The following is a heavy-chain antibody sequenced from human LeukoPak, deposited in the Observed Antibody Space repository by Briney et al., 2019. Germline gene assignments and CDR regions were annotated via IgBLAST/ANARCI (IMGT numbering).Heavy chain of an antibody. CDR2: ISGSGGST. Sequence: GGSLRLSCAASGFTFSNAWMSWVRQAPGKGLEWVSAISGSGGSTYYADSVKGRFTISRDNSKNTLYLQMNSLRAEDTAVYYCAKASCSSTSCSFDYWGQGTLVTVSS. CDR1: GFTFSNAW. J-gene: IGHJ4*02. CDR3: AKASCSSTSCSFDY. D-gene: IGHD2-2*01. V-gene: IGHV3-23*01.